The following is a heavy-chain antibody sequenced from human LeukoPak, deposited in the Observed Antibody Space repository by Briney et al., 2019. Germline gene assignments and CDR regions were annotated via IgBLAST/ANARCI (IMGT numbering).Heavy chain of an antibody. CDR2: IYHSGTT. CDR1: NYSITSGYF. J-gene: IGHJ4*02. Sequence: SETLSLTCAVSNYSITSGYFWGWIRQPPGKGLEWIASIYHSGTTYYNPSLRNRVTLFVDTSKNQFSLKLTSLTATDTAVYYCARDGVFHDSDGYSFDYWGQGTLVTVSS. CDR3: ARDGVFHDSDGYSFDY. V-gene: IGHV4-38-2*02. D-gene: IGHD3-22*01.